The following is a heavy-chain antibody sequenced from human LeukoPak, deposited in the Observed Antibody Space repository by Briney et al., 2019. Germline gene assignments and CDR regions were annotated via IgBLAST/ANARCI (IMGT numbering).Heavy chain of an antibody. CDR3: ARESVYYDSSGYYKDAFDI. CDR1: GGTFSSYA. Sequence: LVKVSCKASGGTFSSYAISWVRQAPGQGLEWVGGIIPIFGTANYAQKFQGRVTITADKSTSTAYMELSSLRSEDTAVYYCARESVYYDSSGYYKDAFDIWGQGTMVTVSS. V-gene: IGHV1-69*06. J-gene: IGHJ3*02. CDR2: IIPIFGTA. D-gene: IGHD3-22*01.